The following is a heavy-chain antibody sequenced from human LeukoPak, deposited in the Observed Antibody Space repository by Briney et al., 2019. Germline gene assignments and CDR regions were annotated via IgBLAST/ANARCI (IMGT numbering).Heavy chain of an antibody. CDR1: GFTFSNSW. CDR3: TTDWQLGDY. Sequence: GGSVTLSCAASGFTFSNSWMSWVRQAPGKGMEWVGRIKSKTDGGTTDYAAPVKGRFTIPRDDSKNTLYLQMNSLKSEDTAVYYCTTDWQLGDYWGQGTLVTVSS. CDR2: IKSKTDGGTT. V-gene: IGHV3-15*01. D-gene: IGHD6-6*01. J-gene: IGHJ4*02.